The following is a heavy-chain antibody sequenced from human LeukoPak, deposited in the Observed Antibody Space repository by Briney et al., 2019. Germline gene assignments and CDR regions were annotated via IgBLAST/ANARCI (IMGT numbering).Heavy chain of an antibody. Sequence: SETLSLTCSVSGYSISNGYYWGWIRQPPGKGLEWIGSIYHSGSTNCNPSLKSRVTISVDTSKNQFSLKLSSVTAADTAVYYCASRLKGYSSSRRFDYWGQGTLVTVSS. CDR3: ASRLKGYSSSRRFDY. CDR2: IYHSGST. CDR1: GYSISNGYY. J-gene: IGHJ4*02. V-gene: IGHV4-38-2*02. D-gene: IGHD6-13*01.